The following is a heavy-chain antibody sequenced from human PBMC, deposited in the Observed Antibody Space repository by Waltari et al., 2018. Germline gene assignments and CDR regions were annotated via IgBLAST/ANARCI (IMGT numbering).Heavy chain of an antibody. J-gene: IGHJ4*02. D-gene: IGHD6-19*01. Sequence: EVQLVESGGGLVQPGGSLRLSCAASGFRFSNHWIHWVRQAPGKGLEWVSRINPDGSSISHADSVRGRFTITRDNAKNTLYLQMNSLRVDDTAVYYCTRATAVSFDYWGLGTLVTVSS. CDR3: TRATAVSFDY. CDR2: INPDGSSI. CDR1: GFRFSNHW. V-gene: IGHV3-74*01.